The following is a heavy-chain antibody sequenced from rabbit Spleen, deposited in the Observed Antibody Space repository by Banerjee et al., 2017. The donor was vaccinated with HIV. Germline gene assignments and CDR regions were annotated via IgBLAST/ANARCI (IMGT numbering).Heavy chain of an antibody. V-gene: IGHV1S40*01. CDR2: INTATGKA. D-gene: IGHD2-1*01. CDR1: GFPFSDKAV. CDR3: ARRGRNADDGDYGALNL. J-gene: IGHJ4*01. Sequence: QSLEESGGGLVKPGASLTLTCKASGFPFSDKAVMCWVRQAPGKGLEWIACINTATGKAVYATWAKGRFTISKTSSTTVTLQMTGLTAADTATYFCARRGRNADDGDYGALNLWGQGTLVTVS.